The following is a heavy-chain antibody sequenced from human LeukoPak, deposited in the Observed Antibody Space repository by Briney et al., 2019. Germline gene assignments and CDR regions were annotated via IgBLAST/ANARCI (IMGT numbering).Heavy chain of an antibody. Sequence: GGSLRLSCAASEFTFDNYAMSWVRQATGKGLEWVSVISGSGYYSYYADSVKGRFTVSRDNSKTTLYLQMNSLRADDTAVYYCAKGGPTGSNYFDFWGQGTLFTVSS. V-gene: IGHV3-23*01. D-gene: IGHD1-26*01. CDR1: EFTFDNYA. CDR2: ISGSGYYS. J-gene: IGHJ4*02. CDR3: AKGGPTGSNYFDF.